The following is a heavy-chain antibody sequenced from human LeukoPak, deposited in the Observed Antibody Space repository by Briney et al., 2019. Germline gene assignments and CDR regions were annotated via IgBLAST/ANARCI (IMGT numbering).Heavy chain of an antibody. Sequence: ASVKVSCKASGYTFTSYGISWVRQAPGQGLEWMGWISAYNGNTNYAQKLQGRVTMTTDTSTSTAYMELRSLRSDDTAVYYCARDGEYIDGRIQKDYWGQGTLVTVSS. J-gene: IGHJ4*02. CDR1: GYTFTSYG. CDR2: ISAYNGNT. CDR3: ARDGEYIDGRIQKDY. V-gene: IGHV1-18*01. D-gene: IGHD5-18*01.